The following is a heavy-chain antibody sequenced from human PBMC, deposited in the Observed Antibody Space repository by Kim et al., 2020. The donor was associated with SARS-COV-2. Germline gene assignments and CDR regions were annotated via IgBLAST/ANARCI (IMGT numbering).Heavy chain of an antibody. V-gene: IGHV4-59*01. J-gene: IGHJ5*02. CDR3: ARETHGPFGEFLGWFDP. Sequence: SETLSLTCTVSGGSISSYYWSWIRQPPGKGLEWIGYIYYSGSTNYNPSLKSRVTISVDTSKNQFSLKLSSVTAADTAVYYCARETHGPFGEFLGWFDPWGQGTLVTVSS. CDR1: GGSISSYY. D-gene: IGHD3-10*01. CDR2: IYYSGST.